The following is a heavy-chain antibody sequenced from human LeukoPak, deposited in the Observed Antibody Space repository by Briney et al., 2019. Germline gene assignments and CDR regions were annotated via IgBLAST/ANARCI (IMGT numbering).Heavy chain of an antibody. CDR2: IKSKTDGGTT. CDR1: GFTFSNAW. J-gene: IGHJ5*02. V-gene: IGHV3-15*01. CDR3: TTGGT. Sequence: GGSLRLSCAASGFTFSNAWMSWVRQAPGKGLEWVSRIKSKTDGGTTDYAAPVKGRFTISRDDSKNTLYLQMNSLKTEDTAVYYCTTGGTWGQGTLVTVSS.